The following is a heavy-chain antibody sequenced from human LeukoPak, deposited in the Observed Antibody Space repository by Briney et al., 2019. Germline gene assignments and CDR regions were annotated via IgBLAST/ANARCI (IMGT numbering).Heavy chain of an antibody. Sequence: ASVTVSLKSSGYTFTGYYLHWVRQPPAQGLEWMGWINPNSGGTNYAQKVRGRFTMIRDTSISTAYMELSRLRSEDTAVYYCASITTVTTGFDPWGQGTLVTVSS. CDR3: ASITTVTTGFDP. CDR2: INPNSGGT. D-gene: IGHD4-11*01. J-gene: IGHJ5*02. CDR1: GYTFTGYY. V-gene: IGHV1-2*02.